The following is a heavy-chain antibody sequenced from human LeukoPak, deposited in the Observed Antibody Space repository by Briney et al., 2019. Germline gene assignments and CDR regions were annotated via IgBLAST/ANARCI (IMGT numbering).Heavy chain of an antibody. CDR1: GGSISSYY. Sequence: SETLSLTCTVSGGSISSYYWSWIRQPPGKGPEWIGYIYYSGSTNYNPSLKSRVTISVDTSKNQFSLKLSSVTAADTAVYYCAREMNDDGNFDYWGQGTLVTVSS. CDR2: IYYSGST. V-gene: IGHV4-59*01. D-gene: IGHD1-1*01. J-gene: IGHJ4*02. CDR3: AREMNDDGNFDY.